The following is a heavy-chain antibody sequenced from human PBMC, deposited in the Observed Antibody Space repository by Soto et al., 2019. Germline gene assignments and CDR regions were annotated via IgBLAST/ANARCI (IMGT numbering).Heavy chain of an antibody. D-gene: IGHD3-9*01. CDR3: ARQQYYDILTGYTGNYDY. V-gene: IGHV4-39*01. J-gene: IGHJ4*02. CDR1: GGSISSSSYY. CDR2: IYYSGST. Sequence: PSETLSLTCTVSGGSISSSSYYWGWIRQPPGKGLEWIGSIYYSGSTYCNPSLKSRVTISVDTSKNQFSLKLSSVTAADTAVYYCARQQYYDILTGYTGNYDYWGQGTLVTVSS.